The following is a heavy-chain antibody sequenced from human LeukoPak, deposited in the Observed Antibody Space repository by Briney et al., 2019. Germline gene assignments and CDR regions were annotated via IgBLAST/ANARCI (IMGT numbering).Heavy chain of an antibody. CDR1: GGSISSYY. J-gene: IGHJ6*03. Sequence: SETQSLTCTVSGGSISSYYWSWIRQPPGKGLEWIGYIYYSGSTNYNPSLKSRVTISVDTSKNQFSLKLSSVTAADTAVYYCARVGKVGGVGASYYYYYMDVWGKGTTVTISS. CDR2: IYYSGST. V-gene: IGHV4-59*01. D-gene: IGHD1-26*01. CDR3: ARVGKVGGVGASYYYYYMDV.